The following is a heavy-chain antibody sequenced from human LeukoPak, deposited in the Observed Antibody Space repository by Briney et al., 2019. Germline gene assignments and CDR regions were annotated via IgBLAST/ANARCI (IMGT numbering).Heavy chain of an antibody. Sequence: GGSLRLSCAASGFTFSSYDMHWVRQATGKGLERVSAIGTAGDTYYPGSVKGRFTISRENAMNSLYLQMNSLRAGDTAVYYCARDKALSSTSCYIDWFDPWGQGTLVTVSS. CDR3: ARDKALSSTSCYIDWFDP. J-gene: IGHJ5*02. V-gene: IGHV3-13*01. CDR2: IGTAGDT. D-gene: IGHD2-2*02. CDR1: GFTFSSYD.